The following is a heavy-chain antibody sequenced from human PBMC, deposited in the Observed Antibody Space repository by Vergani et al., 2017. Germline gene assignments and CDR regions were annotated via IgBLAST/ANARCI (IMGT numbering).Heavy chain of an antibody. J-gene: IGHJ2*01. Sequence: EVQLVESGGGLVQPGGSLRLSCAASGFTFSSYAMHWVRQATGKGLEWVSAIGTAGDPYYPGSVKGRFTISRENAKNSLYIQMNSLRAGDTAVYYCARGNTLGYCSGGSCYSDGXFDLWGRGTLVTVSA. CDR1: GFTFSSYA. V-gene: IGHV3-13*05. CDR2: IGTAGDP. D-gene: IGHD2-15*01. CDR3: ARGNTLGYCSGGSCYSDGXFDL.